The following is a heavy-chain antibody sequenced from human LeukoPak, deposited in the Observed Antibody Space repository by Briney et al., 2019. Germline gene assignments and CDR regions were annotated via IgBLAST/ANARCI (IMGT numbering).Heavy chain of an antibody. CDR1: GGSISSSSYY. CDR3: ARHVRITLIRGARGYYHYYMDV. D-gene: IGHD3-10*01. CDR2: IYYSGST. J-gene: IGHJ6*03. Sequence: SDTLSLTCTVSGGSISSSSYYWGWIRQPPGKGLEWIGNIYYSGSTPYNPSLESRVTISVDTSKNQFSLKLTSVTAADTAVYYCARHVRITLIRGARGYYHYYMDVWGKGTTVTVSS. V-gene: IGHV4-39*01.